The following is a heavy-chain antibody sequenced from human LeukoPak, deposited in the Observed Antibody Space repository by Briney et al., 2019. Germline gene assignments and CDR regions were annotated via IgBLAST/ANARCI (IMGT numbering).Heavy chain of an antibody. CDR1: GGSISSSSYY. CDR3: ARHEDFWSGSPGLEFDP. V-gene: IGHV4-39*01. CDR2: INHSGST. Sequence: SETLSLTCTVSGGSISSSSYYWGWIRQPPGKGLEWIGEINHSGSTNYNPSLKSRVTISVDTSKNQFSLKLSSVTAADTAVYYCARHEDFWSGSPGLEFDPWGQGTLVTVSS. D-gene: IGHD3-3*01. J-gene: IGHJ5*02.